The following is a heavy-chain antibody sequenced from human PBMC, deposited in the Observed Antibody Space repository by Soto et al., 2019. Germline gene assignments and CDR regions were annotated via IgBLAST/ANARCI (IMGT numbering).Heavy chain of an antibody. Sequence: QITLNESGPPVVRPTETLTLTCRFSGFSLTTSGVGVGWIRQSPGKAPEWLALIYWDDDKRYSASLKSRLTITNDTSKNQVVLQVSDLDPMDTATYYCAHWVLRTFFVLVTTTAIYFDFWGQGTPVAVSS. CDR1: GFSLTTSGVG. D-gene: IGHD3-3*01. CDR2: IYWDDDK. CDR3: AHWVLRTFFVLVTTTAIYFDF. V-gene: IGHV2-5*02. J-gene: IGHJ4*02.